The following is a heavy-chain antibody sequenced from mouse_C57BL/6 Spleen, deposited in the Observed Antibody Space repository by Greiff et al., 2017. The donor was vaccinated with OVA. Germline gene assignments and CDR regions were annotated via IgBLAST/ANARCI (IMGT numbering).Heavy chain of an antibody. CDR3: AREGRLGYYYAMDY. V-gene: IGHV1-61*01. CDR1: GYTFTSYW. Sequence: VQLQQPGAELVRPGSSVKLSCKASGYTFTSYWMDWVKQRPGQGLEWIGNIYPSDSETHYNQKFKDKATLTVDKSSGTAYMQLSSLTSEDSAVYYCAREGRLGYYYAMDYWGQGTSVTVSS. CDR2: IYPSDSET. J-gene: IGHJ4*01.